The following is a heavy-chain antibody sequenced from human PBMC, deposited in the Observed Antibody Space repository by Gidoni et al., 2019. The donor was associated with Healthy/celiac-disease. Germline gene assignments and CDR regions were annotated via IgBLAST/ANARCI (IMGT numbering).Heavy chain of an antibody. CDR3: ARRIAAAGKAIDY. V-gene: IGHV3-53*01. CDR1: GFTVSSNY. D-gene: IGHD6-13*01. J-gene: IGHJ4*02. CDR2: IYSGGST. Sequence: EVQLVESGGGLIQPGGSLRLSCAASGFTVSSNYMSWVRQAPGKGLEWVSVIYSGGSTYYADSVKGRFTISRDNSKNTLYLQMNSLRAEDTAVYYCARRIAAAGKAIDYWGQGTLVTVSS.